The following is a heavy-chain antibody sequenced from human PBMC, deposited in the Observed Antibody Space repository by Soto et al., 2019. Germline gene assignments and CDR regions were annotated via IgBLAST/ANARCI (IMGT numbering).Heavy chain of an antibody. CDR2: ISGSGGST. J-gene: IGHJ4*02. CDR3: ARVLGGSGSPVDY. CDR1: GFTFSSYA. V-gene: IGHV3-23*01. Sequence: GGSLRLSCAASGFTFSSYAMSWVRQAPGKGPEWVSAISGSGGSTYYADSVKGRFTISRDNSKNTLYLQMNSLRAEDTAVYYCARVLGGSGSPVDYWGQGTLVTVSS. D-gene: IGHD2-15*01.